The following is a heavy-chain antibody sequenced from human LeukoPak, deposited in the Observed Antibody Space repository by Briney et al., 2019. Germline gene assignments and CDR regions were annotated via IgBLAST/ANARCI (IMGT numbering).Heavy chain of an antibody. D-gene: IGHD3-16*01. CDR2: ISSSSSYI. CDR1: GFTFSSYS. V-gene: IGHV3-21*01. Sequence: GGSLRLSCAASGFTFSSYSMNWVRQAPGKGLECVSSISSSSSYIYYADSVKGQFTISRDNAKNSLYLQMNSLRAEDTAVYYCARAPYVYSGHHDYWGQGTLVTVSS. J-gene: IGHJ4*02. CDR3: ARAPYVYSGHHDY.